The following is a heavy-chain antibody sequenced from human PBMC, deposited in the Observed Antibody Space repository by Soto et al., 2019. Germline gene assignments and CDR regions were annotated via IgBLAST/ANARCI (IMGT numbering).Heavy chain of an antibody. J-gene: IGHJ4*02. CDR1: GFIFRDWF. D-gene: IGHD3-9*01. CDR3: AKDRAHSRYFPNYYFDY. Sequence: PGGSLRLSCAASGFIFRDWFMSWIRQAPGKGLEWISYISKDSGRATRYADSVKGRFTISRDNSKNTLYLQMNSLRAEDTTMYYCAKDRAHSRYFPNYYFDYWGQGTLVTVSS. V-gene: IGHV3-11*04. CDR2: ISKDSGRAT.